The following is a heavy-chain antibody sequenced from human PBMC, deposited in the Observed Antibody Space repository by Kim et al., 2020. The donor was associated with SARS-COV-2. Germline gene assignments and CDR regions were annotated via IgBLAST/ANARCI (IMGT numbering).Heavy chain of an antibody. CDR3: ARNLRYCSGGSCYGSYFDY. V-gene: IGHV4-34*01. D-gene: IGHD2-15*01. Sequence: SRVTISVDTSKNQFSLKLSSVTAADTAVYYCARNLRYCSGGSCYGSYFDYWGQGTLVTVSS. J-gene: IGHJ4*02.